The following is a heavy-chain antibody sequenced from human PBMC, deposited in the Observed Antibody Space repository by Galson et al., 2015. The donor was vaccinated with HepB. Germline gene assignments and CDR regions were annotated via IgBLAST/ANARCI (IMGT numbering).Heavy chain of an antibody. J-gene: IGHJ4*02. CDR1: GYSFRSYW. CDR3: ATARLLRYFDY. Sequence: QSGAEVKKPGESLKISCKSSGYSFRSYWIGWVRQMPGKGLEWMGIIYPGDSDTRYSPSFQGQVTISADKSISTAYLQWSSLKASDSATYYCATARLLRYFDYWGQGTLVSVSS. D-gene: IGHD2-15*01. V-gene: IGHV5-51*01. CDR2: IYPGDSDT.